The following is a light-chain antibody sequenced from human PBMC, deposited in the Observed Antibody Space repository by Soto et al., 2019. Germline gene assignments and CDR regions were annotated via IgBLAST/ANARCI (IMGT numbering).Light chain of an antibody. CDR1: QDIGKN. J-gene: IGKJ5*01. CDR2: DAS. Sequence: DIQMTPSPSSLSVSVGDRVTITCQASQDIGKNLNWYQQKPGKAPKLLIYDASNLETGVPSRFSGSGSGTDFTFTISRLQPEDIATYYCQHYDNLPPVTFGQGTRLEIK. V-gene: IGKV1-33*01. CDR3: QHYDNLPPVT.